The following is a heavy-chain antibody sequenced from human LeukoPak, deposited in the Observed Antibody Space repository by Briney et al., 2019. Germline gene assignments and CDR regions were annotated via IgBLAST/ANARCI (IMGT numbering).Heavy chain of an antibody. V-gene: IGHV1-18*01. Sequence: GASVKVSCKASGYTFTLYGISSVRQAPGQGLEWMGWISPHNGDTNYAQKFQGRVTMTTDTSTSTAYMELRSLRSDDTAVFCCARETRGIGFKRDYWGQGTLVTVSS. CDR1: GYTFTLYG. D-gene: IGHD3-16*01. CDR3: ARETRGIGFKRDY. CDR2: ISPHNGDT. J-gene: IGHJ4*02.